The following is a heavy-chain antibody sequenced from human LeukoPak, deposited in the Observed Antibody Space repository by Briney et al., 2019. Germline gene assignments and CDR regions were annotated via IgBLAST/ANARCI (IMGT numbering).Heavy chain of an antibody. J-gene: IGHJ4*02. D-gene: IGHD2-15*01. CDR2: IYSGGSI. CDR1: GFTVSSNY. Sequence: GGSLRLSCAASGFTVSSNYMSWVRQAPGKGLEWVSIIYSGGSIYYADSVKGRFTISRDNFKNTLFLQMSSLRAEDTAVYYCARFYCSGGTCKFDFWGQGTLVTVSS. CDR3: ARFYCSGGTCKFDF. V-gene: IGHV3-66*01.